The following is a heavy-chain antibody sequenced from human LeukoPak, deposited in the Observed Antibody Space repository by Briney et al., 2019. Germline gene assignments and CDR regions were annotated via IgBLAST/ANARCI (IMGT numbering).Heavy chain of an antibody. CDR3: ARIGRGLHPLRVYYFDY. V-gene: IGHV4-34*01. CDR2: INHSGST. D-gene: IGHD4-17*01. Sequence: SETLSLTCAVYGGSFSGYYWSWIRQPPGKGLEWIGEINHSGSTNYNPSLKSRVTISVDTSKNQFSLKLSSVTAADTAVYYCARIGRGLHPLRVYYFDYWGQGTLVTVSS. CDR1: GGSFSGYY. J-gene: IGHJ4*02.